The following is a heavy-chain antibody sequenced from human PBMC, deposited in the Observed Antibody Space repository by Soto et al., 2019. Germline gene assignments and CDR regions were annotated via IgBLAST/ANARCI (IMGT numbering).Heavy chain of an antibody. CDR2: ISYEGSNT. CDR3: ARVTPGNNLYYFSGLDF. D-gene: IGHD1-1*01. Sequence: GRCRRLSWFPAPFSFDTYGIHCDRHTTDHGLPWVALISYEGSNTYYADSVRGRVTISRDNSKNTLYLQMNFLRPEDTGVDYCARVTPGNNLYYFSGLDFWGQGTSVTVSS. J-gene: IGHJ6*02. CDR1: PFSFDTYG. V-gene: IGHV3-30-3*01.